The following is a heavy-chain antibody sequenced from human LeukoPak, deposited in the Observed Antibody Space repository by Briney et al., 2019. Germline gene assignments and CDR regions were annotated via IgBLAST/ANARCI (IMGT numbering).Heavy chain of an antibody. CDR2: ISGSGGST. CDR1: GFTFSNYA. J-gene: IGHJ4*02. CDR3: AKAGGLRVYSGWSQSDY. Sequence: GGSLRLSCAASGFTFSNYAMSWVRQAPGKGLEWVSAISGSGGSTYYADSVKGRFTISRDNSKNTLCLQMNSLRAEDTAVYYCAKAGGLRVYSGWSQSDYWGQGTLVTVSS. V-gene: IGHV3-23*01. D-gene: IGHD6-19*01.